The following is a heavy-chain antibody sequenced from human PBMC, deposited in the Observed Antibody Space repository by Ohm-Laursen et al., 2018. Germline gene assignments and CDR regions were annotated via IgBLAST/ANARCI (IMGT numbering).Heavy chain of an antibody. CDR3: AKGSRPYYDSSGYYYEFDY. CDR1: GFTFDDYA. J-gene: IGHJ4*02. V-gene: IGHV3-9*01. CDR2: ITWNSGTI. Sequence: SLRLSCTASGFTFDDYAMHWVRQAPGKGLEWVSGITWNSGTITYADSAKGRFTTSRDNAKNSLYLQMNSLRAEDTALYYCAKGSRPYYDSSGYYYEFDYWGQGTLVTVSS. D-gene: IGHD3-22*01.